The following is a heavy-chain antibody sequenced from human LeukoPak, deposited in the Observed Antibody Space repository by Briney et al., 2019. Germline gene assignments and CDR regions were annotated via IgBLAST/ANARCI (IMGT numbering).Heavy chain of an antibody. J-gene: IGHJ5*02. CDR1: GGSISSYY. Sequence: SETLSLTCTVSGGSISSYYWSWIRQPPGKGLEWIWYIYYSGSTNYNPSLKSRVTISVDTSKNQFSLKLSSVTAADTAVYYCARHPHYYDSSGPPFDPWGQGTLVTVSS. CDR3: ARHPHYYDSSGPPFDP. CDR2: IYYSGST. D-gene: IGHD3-22*01. V-gene: IGHV4-59*08.